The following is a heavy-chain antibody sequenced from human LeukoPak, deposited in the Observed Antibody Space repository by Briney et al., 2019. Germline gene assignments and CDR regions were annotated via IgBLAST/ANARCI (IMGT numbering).Heavy chain of an antibody. CDR3: ARDQYDTWSRRGNFDS. Sequence: GGSLRLSCVVSGFTFGKYWMSWVRQAPGKGLEWVANIKLDGSEKNYVDSVKGRFTICRDNTKNSLYLQMNSLRAEDTAVFYCARDQYDTWSRRGNFDSWGQGTLVIVSS. D-gene: IGHD3-3*01. J-gene: IGHJ4*02. CDR2: IKLDGSEK. V-gene: IGHV3-7*03. CDR1: GFTFGKYW.